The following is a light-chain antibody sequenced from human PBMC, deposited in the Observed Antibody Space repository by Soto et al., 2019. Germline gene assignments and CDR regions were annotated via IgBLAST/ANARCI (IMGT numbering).Light chain of an antibody. CDR3: SSYAPSDVV. V-gene: IGLV2-8*01. J-gene: IGLJ2*01. CDR1: PSDVGGSNS. CDR2: DVN. Sequence: QSALTQPPSASGSPGQSVTISCTGTPSDVGGSNSVSWYQQHPGKAPNLMIYDVNKRPSGVPDRFSGSKSGNTASPTVSGLQAADEAYYFCSSYAPSDVVFGGGTKLTVL.